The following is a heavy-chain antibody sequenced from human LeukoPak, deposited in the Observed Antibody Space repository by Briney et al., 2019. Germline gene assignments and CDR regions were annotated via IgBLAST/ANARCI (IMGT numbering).Heavy chain of an antibody. Sequence: GGSLRLSCAASGFTFSSYSMNWVRQAPGKGLEWVSSISSSSSYIYYADSVKGRFTISRDNAKNSLYLQMNSLRAEDTAVYYCSRGGRGTVWGFYYMDVWGKGTSVTVSS. D-gene: IGHD1-26*01. J-gene: IGHJ6*03. V-gene: IGHV3-21*01. CDR3: SRGGRGTVWGFYYMDV. CDR1: GFTFSSYS. CDR2: ISSSSSYI.